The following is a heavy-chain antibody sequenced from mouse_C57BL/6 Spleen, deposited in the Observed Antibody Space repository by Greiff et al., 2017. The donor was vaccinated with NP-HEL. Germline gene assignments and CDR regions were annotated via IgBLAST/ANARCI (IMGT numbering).Heavy chain of an antibody. CDR1: GYTFTSYW. J-gene: IGHJ4*01. V-gene: IGHV1-69*01. Sequence: QVQLKQPGAELVMPGASVKLSCKASGYTFTSYWMHWVQQRPGQGLEWIGELDPSDSYTNYNQKFKGTSTLTVDKSSSTAYMQLSSLTAEDSAVYYCARVRGYYAMDYWGQGTSVTVSS. CDR2: LDPSDSYT. CDR3: ARVRGYYAMDY.